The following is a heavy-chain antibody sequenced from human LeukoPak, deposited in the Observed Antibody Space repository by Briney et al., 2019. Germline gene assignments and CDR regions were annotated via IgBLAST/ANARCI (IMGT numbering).Heavy chain of an antibody. V-gene: IGHV3-48*01. CDR1: GFTFSGYS. J-gene: IGHJ3*02. CDR2: ISSSSSTI. CDR3: ARDRDYGDYRSRDDAFDI. Sequence: PGGSLRLSCAASGFTFSGYSMNWVRQAPGKGLEWVSYISSSSSTIYYADSVKGRFTISRDNAKNSLYLQMNSLRAEDTAVYYCARDRDYGDYRSRDDAFDIWGQGTMVTVSS. D-gene: IGHD4-17*01.